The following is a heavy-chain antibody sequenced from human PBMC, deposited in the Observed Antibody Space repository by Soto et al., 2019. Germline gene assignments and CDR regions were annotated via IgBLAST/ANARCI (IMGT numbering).Heavy chain of an antibody. D-gene: IGHD4-17*01. CDR2: IFSNDEK. V-gene: IGHV2-26*01. CDR3: ARIRYTDYVYWTFDL. Sequence: QVTLKESGPVLVKPTETLTLTCTVSGFSLNNARMGVSWIRQPPGKALEWLAHIFSNDEKSYSTSLKSRLTNSKDALKSQVVLTLTNMDPVDTATYSCARIRYTDYVYWTFDLWGCGTLVTVSS. J-gene: IGHJ2*01. CDR1: GFSLNNARMG.